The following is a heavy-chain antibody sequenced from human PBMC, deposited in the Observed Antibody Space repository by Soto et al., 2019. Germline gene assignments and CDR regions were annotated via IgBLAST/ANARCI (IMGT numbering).Heavy chain of an antibody. V-gene: IGHV3-23*01. Sequence: GGSLRLSCAGTGFTFSSYDMSWVRQAPGKGLEWVSTIRGSGGSTYYADSVKGRFTISRDNSKNTLYLQMNSLRAEDIAVYYFAKAMSSGWYFSDYWGQGTLVTVSS. CDR3: AKAMSSGWYFSDY. CDR2: IRGSGGST. D-gene: IGHD6-19*01. CDR1: GFTFSSYD. J-gene: IGHJ4*02.